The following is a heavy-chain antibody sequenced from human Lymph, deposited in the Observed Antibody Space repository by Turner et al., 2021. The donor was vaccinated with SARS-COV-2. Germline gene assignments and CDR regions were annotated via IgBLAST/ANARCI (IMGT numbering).Heavy chain of an antibody. CDR1: GGTMNSNY. CDR3: ARETVNNWVDP. V-gene: IGHV4-59*01. J-gene: IGHJ5*02. D-gene: IGHD2-21*02. CDR2: IYYRGST. Sequence: QVQLQDSGPRLVQPLETLSPPCTVHGGTMNSNYWSWIRQPPGTRLEWIGYIYYRGSTNYNPSLKSRVTISVDTSKNQFSLKLTSVTAADTAIYYCARETVNNWVDPWGQGILVTVSS.